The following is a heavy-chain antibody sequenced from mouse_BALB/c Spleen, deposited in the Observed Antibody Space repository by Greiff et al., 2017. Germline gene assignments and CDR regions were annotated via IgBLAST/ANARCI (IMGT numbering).Heavy chain of an antibody. Sequence: EVKVVESGGGLVKPGGSLKLSCAASGFTFSSYAMSWVRQTPEKRLEWVASISSGGSTYYPDSVKGRFTISRDNARNILYLQMSSLRSEDTAMYYCARSSYDDAMDYWGQGTSVTVSS. V-gene: IGHV5-6-5*01. J-gene: IGHJ4*01. CDR1: GFTFSSYA. CDR3: ARSSYDDAMDY. D-gene: IGHD2-12*01. CDR2: ISSGGST.